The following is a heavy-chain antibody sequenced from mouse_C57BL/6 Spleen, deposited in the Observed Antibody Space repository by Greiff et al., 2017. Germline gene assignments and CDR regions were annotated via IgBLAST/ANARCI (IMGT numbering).Heavy chain of an antibody. Sequence: VQGVESGAELARPGASVKLSCKASGYTFTSYGISWVKQRTGQGLEWIGEIYPRSGNTYYNEKFKGKATLTADKSSSTAYMELRSLTSEDSAVYFCARRIYYDYEGFAYWGQGTLVTVSA. CDR1: GYTFTSYG. CDR2: IYPRSGNT. J-gene: IGHJ3*01. CDR3: ARRIYYDYEGFAY. D-gene: IGHD2-4*01. V-gene: IGHV1-81*01.